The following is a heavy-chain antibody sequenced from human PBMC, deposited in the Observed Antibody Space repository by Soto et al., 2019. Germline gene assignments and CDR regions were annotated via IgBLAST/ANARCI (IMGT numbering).Heavy chain of an antibody. CDR1: GGTLSSYA. V-gene: IGHV1-69*06. Sequence: QVQLVQSGAEVKKPGSLVKVSCKASGGTLSSYAISWVRQAPGQGLEWMGGIIPIFGTANYAQKFQGRVTITADKSTSTAYMELSSLRSEDTAVYYCATGSGYSYGTVYGMDVWGQGTTVTVSS. D-gene: IGHD5-18*01. CDR3: ATGSGYSYGTVYGMDV. J-gene: IGHJ6*02. CDR2: IIPIFGTA.